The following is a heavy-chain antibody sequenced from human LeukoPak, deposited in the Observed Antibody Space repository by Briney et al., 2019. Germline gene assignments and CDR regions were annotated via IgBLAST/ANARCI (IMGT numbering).Heavy chain of an antibody. J-gene: IGHJ5*02. Sequence: GASVNVSCKVSGYPFTSYCISWVRHAPGHGLEWMGWISAYNGNTNYAQKLQDRVTMPTDTSTSTAYMELRSLRSDDTAVYYCARDSNYYGSASGPWGQGTLVTVSS. CDR3: ARDSNYYGSASGP. D-gene: IGHD3-10*01. CDR2: ISAYNGNT. CDR1: GYPFTSYC. V-gene: IGHV1-18*01.